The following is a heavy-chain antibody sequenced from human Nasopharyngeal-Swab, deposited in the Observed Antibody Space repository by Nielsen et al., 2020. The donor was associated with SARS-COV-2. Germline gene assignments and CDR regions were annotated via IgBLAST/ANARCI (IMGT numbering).Heavy chain of an antibody. Sequence: GGSLRLSCEVSGFMFSDYWISWVRQAPGKGLEWVANVNQDGSEKYYVDSVKGRFTISRDNTKNSVYLQISSLRAEDTAVYYCARDGYSRGWQEYYFNYWGQGTLVTVSS. CDR3: ARDGYSRGWQEYYFNY. CDR1: GFMFSDYW. D-gene: IGHD6-19*01. V-gene: IGHV3-7*01. CDR2: VNQDGSEK. J-gene: IGHJ4*02.